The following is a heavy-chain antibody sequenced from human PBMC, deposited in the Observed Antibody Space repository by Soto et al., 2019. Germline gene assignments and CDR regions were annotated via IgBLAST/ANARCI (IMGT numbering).Heavy chain of an antibody. Sequence: QVQLQQWGAGLLKPSETLSLTCAVYGGSFSGYYWSWIRQPPGKGLEWIGEINHSGSTNYNPSLKSRVTISVDTSKNQFSLKLSSVTAADTAVYYCAREDYDILTGYLESCYWGQGTLVTVSS. CDR3: AREDYDILTGYLESCY. D-gene: IGHD3-9*01. V-gene: IGHV4-34*01. CDR2: INHSGST. CDR1: GGSFSGYY. J-gene: IGHJ4*02.